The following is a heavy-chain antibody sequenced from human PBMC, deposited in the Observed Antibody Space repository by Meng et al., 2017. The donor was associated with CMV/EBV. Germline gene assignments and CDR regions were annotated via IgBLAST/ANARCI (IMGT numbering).Heavy chain of an antibody. CDR2: ITTGSSHM. CDR3: ARDANGYGGNSGEGFDP. Sequence: GGSLRLSCAASGFTFSSYSMNWVRQAPGKGLEWVSSITTGSSHMYYADSVKGRFTISRDNAKKSLYLQMNSLRAEDTAVYYCARDANGYGGNSGEGFDPWGQGTLVTVSS. D-gene: IGHD4-23*01. J-gene: IGHJ5*02. CDR1: GFTFSSYS. V-gene: IGHV3-21*01.